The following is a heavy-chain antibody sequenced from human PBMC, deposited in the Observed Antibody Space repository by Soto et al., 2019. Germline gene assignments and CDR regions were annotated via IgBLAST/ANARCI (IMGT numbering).Heavy chain of an antibody. CDR2: VSGGGGYI. CDR3: AKDPKSGIPYYFDY. J-gene: IGHJ4*02. Sequence: EVQLLESGGGLVQPGGSLRLSCAASGFTFSTYAMSWVRQAPRKGLEWVSTVSGGGGYIYYADSVKGRFTIARDDSKNMRYLQMNGLRAEDTAVYFCAKDPKSGIPYYFDYWGQGALVAVSS. CDR1: GFTFSTYA. V-gene: IGHV3-23*01. D-gene: IGHD6-13*01.